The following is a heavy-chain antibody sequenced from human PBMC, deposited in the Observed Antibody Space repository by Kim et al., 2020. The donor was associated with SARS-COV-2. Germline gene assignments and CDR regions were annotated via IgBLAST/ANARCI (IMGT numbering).Heavy chain of an antibody. Sequence: SLRLSCAASGFTFSSYGMHWVRQAPGKGLEWVAVISYDGSNKYYADSVKGRFTISRDNSKNTLYLQMNSLRAEDTAVYYCAKAEAYDYWGQGTLVTVSS. V-gene: IGHV3-30*18. CDR2: ISYDGSNK. J-gene: IGHJ4*02. CDR1: GFTFSSYG. CDR3: AKAEAYDY.